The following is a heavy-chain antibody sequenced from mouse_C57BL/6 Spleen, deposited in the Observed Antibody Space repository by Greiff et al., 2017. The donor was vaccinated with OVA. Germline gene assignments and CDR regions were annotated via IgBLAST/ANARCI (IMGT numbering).Heavy chain of an antibody. D-gene: IGHD1-1*01. V-gene: IGHV3-6*01. CDR2: ISYDGSN. J-gene: IGHJ4*01. Sequence: VQLQQSGPGLVKPSQSLSLTCSVTGYSITSGYYWNWIRQFPGNKLEWMGYISYDGSNNYNPSLKNRISITRDTSKNQCFLKLNSVTTEDTATYYCARRGSSYAMDYWGQGTSVTVSS. CDR3: ARRGSSYAMDY. CDR1: GYSITSGYY.